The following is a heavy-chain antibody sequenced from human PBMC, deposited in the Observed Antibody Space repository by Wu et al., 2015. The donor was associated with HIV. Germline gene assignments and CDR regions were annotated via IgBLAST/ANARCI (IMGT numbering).Heavy chain of an antibody. CDR1: GYTFTSYD. CDR3: AEGGRDTIFGVRFPHGYYYMDV. J-gene: IGHJ6*03. D-gene: IGHD3-3*01. CDR2: MNPNNGNT. V-gene: IGHV1-8*01. Sequence: QVQLVQSGAEVKKPGASVKVSCKASGYTFTSYDINWVRQVTGQGLEWMGWMNPNNGNTGYAQKFQGRVTMTRNTSISTAYMELSSLRSEDTAVYYCAEGGRDTIFGVRFPHGYYYMDVWGKGPRSPSP.